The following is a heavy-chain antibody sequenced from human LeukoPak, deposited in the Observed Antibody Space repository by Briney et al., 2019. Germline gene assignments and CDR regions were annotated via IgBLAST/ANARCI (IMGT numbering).Heavy chain of an antibody. Sequence: GGSLRLSCAASGFTFSTYEMHWFRQAPGKGLEWVSYISPSSSTIYYADSVKGRFTISRDDAKNSLCLQMNSLRAEDTATYYCAREGTDGGGYYFDFWGQGTLVT. D-gene: IGHD2-15*01. V-gene: IGHV3-48*03. CDR3: AREGTDGGGYYFDF. J-gene: IGHJ4*02. CDR1: GFTFSTYE. CDR2: ISPSSSTI.